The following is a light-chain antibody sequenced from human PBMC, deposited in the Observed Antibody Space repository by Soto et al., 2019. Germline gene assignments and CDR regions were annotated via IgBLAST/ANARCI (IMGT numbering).Light chain of an antibody. Sequence: QSALTQPRSVSGSPGQSVTISCTGTSSDVGGYNYVSWYQQHPGKAPELMIYDVTKRPSGAPDRFSGSKSGNTASLTISGLQAEDEADYYCCSYVGTDTYSFGTGTKVTVL. CDR1: SSDVGGYNY. J-gene: IGLJ1*01. CDR3: CSYVGTDTYS. CDR2: DVT. V-gene: IGLV2-11*01.